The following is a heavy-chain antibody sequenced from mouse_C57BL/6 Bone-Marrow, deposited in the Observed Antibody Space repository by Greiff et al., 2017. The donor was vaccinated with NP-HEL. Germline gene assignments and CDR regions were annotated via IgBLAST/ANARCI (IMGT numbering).Heavy chain of an antibody. CDR2: IHPSERER. CDR1: GENGNSDW. V-gene: IGHV1-74*01. D-gene: IGHD3-1*01. Sequence: QVQLQQPGAELVKPGAEGKGGGKEGGENGNSDWMNGGKKRPGQGLEWIGRIHPSERERNDNQKFKGKATLTVDKSSSTAYIQLSSLTSEDSAVYYCAIAYSGGYFDVWGTGTTVTVSS. J-gene: IGHJ1*03. CDR3: AIAYSGGYFDV.